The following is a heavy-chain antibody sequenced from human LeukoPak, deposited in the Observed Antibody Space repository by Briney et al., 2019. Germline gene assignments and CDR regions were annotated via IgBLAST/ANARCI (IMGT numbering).Heavy chain of an antibody. Sequence: PSETLSLTCTVSVGSISSCYWSWIRQPPGKGLEWIGYIYYSGSTNYNPSLKSRVTISVDTSKNQFSLKLSSVTAADTAVYYCASLNYYGSGSYFLDYWGQGTLVTVSS. CDR2: IYYSGST. CDR3: ASLNYYGSGSYFLDY. D-gene: IGHD3-10*01. V-gene: IGHV4-59*01. CDR1: VGSISSCY. J-gene: IGHJ4*02.